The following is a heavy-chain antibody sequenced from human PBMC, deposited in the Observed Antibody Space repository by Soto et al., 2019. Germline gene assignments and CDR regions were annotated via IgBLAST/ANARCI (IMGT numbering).Heavy chain of an antibody. CDR1: GFTFSSYG. CDR3: ARPLRGGATATDGY. V-gene: IGHV3-30-3*01. J-gene: IGHJ4*02. CDR2: ISYDGSNK. D-gene: IGHD1-1*01. Sequence: QVQLVESGGGVVQPGRSLRLSCAASGFTFSSYGMHWVRQAPGKGLEWVAVISYDGSNKYYADSVKGRFTISRDNSKNTLYLQMNSLRAEDSAVYYCARPLRGGATATDGYWGQVTLFTVSS.